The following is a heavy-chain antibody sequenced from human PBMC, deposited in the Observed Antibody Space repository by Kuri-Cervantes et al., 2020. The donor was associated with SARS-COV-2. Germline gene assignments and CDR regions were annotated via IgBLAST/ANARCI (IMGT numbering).Heavy chain of an antibody. V-gene: IGHV3-23*01. J-gene: IGHJ6*02. Sequence: GESLKISCTASGFSFSSFAMSWVRQGPGKGLEWVAILSGTGAGAYYADSVKGRFTISRDNSKNTLHLQMNSLRAEDTAVYYCARVKRGDIVVVPAAIFSYYYYGMDVWGQGTTVTVSS. CDR1: GFSFSSFA. CDR2: LSGTGAGA. D-gene: IGHD2-2*01. CDR3: ARVKRGDIVVVPAAIFSYYYYGMDV.